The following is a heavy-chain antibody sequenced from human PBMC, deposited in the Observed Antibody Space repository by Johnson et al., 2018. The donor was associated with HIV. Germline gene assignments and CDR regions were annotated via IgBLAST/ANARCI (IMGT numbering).Heavy chain of an antibody. V-gene: IGHV3-30*04. Sequence: VQLVESGGGVVQPGRSLRLSCAASGFTFSSYAMHWVRQAPGKGLEWVAVISYDGSNKYYADSVKGRFTISRDNSKDTLYLQMNSLRAEDTAVYYCARDSSSWRGAFDIWGQGTMVTVSS. CDR1: GFTFSSYA. J-gene: IGHJ3*02. CDR2: ISYDGSNK. D-gene: IGHD6-13*01. CDR3: ARDSSSWRGAFDI.